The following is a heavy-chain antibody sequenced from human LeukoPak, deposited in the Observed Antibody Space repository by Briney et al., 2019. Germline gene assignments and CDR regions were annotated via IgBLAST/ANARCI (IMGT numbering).Heavy chain of an antibody. J-gene: IGHJ3*02. CDR2: IYPGDSDI. CDR3: ARQKGDYYDSSGHAFDI. Sequence: GESLKISCKGSGYSFTSYWIGWVRQMPGKGLEWMGIIYPGDSDIRYSPSFQGQVTISADKSISTAYLQWSSLKASDTAMYYCARQKGDYYDSSGHAFDIWGQGTMVTVSS. CDR1: GYSFTSYW. D-gene: IGHD3-22*01. V-gene: IGHV5-51*01.